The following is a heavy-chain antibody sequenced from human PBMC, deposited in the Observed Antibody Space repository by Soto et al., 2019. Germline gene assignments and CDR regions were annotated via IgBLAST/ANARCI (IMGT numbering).Heavy chain of an antibody. D-gene: IGHD2-2*01. CDR2: IYYSGST. J-gene: IGHJ6*02. CDR1: GGSVSSGSYY. CDR3: ARDLRSNGMDV. Sequence: QVQLQESGPGLVKPSETLSLTCTVSGGSVSSGSYYWSWIRQPPGKALEWIGYIYYSGSTNYNPSLKSRVTISVDTSKNQFSLKLSSVTAADTAVYYCARDLRSNGMDVWGQGTTVTVSS. V-gene: IGHV4-61*01.